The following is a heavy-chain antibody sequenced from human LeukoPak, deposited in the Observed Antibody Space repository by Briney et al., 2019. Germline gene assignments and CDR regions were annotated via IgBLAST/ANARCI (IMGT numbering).Heavy chain of an antibody. CDR3: ARELRWGHNWFDP. CDR1: GGSISSYY. D-gene: IGHD2-21*02. J-gene: IGHJ5*02. V-gene: IGHV4-59*12. CDR2: IYHSGST. Sequence: SETLSLTCTVSGGSISSYYWSWIRQPPGKGLEWIGEIYHSGSTNYNPSLKSRVTISVDKSKNQFSLKLSSVTAADTAVYYCARELRWGHNWFDPWGQGTLVTVSS.